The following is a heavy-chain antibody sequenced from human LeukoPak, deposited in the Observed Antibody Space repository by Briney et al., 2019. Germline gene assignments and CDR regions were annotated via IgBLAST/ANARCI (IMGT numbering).Heavy chain of an antibody. V-gene: IGHV3-30*04. J-gene: IGHJ6*03. CDR3: ARDGVTATYYMDV. CDR1: GFTFSSYA. D-gene: IGHD4-17*01. Sequence: GGSLRLSCAASGFTFSSYAMHWVRQAPGKGLEWVAVISYDGSNKYYADSVKGRFTISRDNSKNTLYLQMNSLRAEDTAVYYCARDGVTATYYMDVWGKGTTVTVSS. CDR2: ISYDGSNK.